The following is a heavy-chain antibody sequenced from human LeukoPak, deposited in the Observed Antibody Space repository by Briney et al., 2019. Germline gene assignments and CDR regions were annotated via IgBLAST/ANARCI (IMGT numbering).Heavy chain of an antibody. D-gene: IGHD5-24*01. V-gene: IGHV3-66*01. CDR1: GFTVSSNY. CDR2: IYGDGST. J-gene: IGHJ4*02. Sequence: PGGSLRLSCAASGFTVSSNYMTWVRQAPGKGLERVSVIYGDGSTFYADSVKLRFTISRDNSKNMLYLQMNSLRAEDTAVYYCARGGLQFSKTLDYWGQGTLVTVSS. CDR3: ARGGLQFSKTLDY.